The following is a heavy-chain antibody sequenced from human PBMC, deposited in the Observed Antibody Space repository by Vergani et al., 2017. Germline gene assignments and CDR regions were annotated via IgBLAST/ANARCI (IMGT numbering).Heavy chain of an antibody. V-gene: IGHV3-33*01. CDR3: AREILLELPGYFDY. D-gene: IGHD1-7*01. Sequence: QVQLVESGGGLVKPGGSLRLSCAASGFTFSSYGMHWVRQAPGKGLEWVAVIWYDGSNKYYADSVKGRFTISRDNSKNTLYLQMNSLRAEDTAVYYCAREILLELPGYFDYWGQGTLVTVSS. J-gene: IGHJ4*02. CDR1: GFTFSSYG. CDR2: IWYDGSNK.